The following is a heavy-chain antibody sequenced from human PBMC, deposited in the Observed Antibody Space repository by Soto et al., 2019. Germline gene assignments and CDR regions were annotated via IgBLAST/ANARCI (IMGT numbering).Heavy chain of an antibody. Sequence: SETLSLTCAVSGGSISSSNWWSWVRQPPGKGLEWIGEIYHSGSTNYNPSLKSRVTISVDKSKNQFSLKLSSVTAADTAVYYCAKDEVVRYFDWLLGLGPLDYWGQGTLVTVSS. J-gene: IGHJ4*02. CDR1: GGSISSSNW. CDR3: AKDEVVRYFDWLLGLGPLDY. D-gene: IGHD3-9*01. CDR2: IYHSGST. V-gene: IGHV4-4*02.